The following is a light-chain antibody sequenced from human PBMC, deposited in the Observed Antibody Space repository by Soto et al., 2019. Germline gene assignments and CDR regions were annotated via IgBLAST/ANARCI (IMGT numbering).Light chain of an antibody. J-gene: IGKJ4*01. V-gene: IGKV1-9*01. CDR2: AAS. CDR3: QQLNSYPLT. Sequence: DIQLTQSPSFLSASVVDIVTITFLSSQGISSYLAWYQQKPGKAPKLLIYAASTLQSGVPSRFSGSGSGTEFTLTISSLQPEDFATYYCQQLNSYPLTVGGGTKVDIK. CDR1: QGISSY.